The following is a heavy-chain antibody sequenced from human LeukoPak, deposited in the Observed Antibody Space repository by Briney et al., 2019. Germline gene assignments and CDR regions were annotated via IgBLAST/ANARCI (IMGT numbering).Heavy chain of an antibody. Sequence: SETLSLTCAVYGGSFSGYYWSWIRQPPGKGLEWIGEINHSGSTNYNPSLKSRVTISVDTSKNQFSLKLSSGTAADTAVYYCASEIYSGSTGGYWGQGTLVTVSS. J-gene: IGHJ4*02. CDR2: INHSGST. D-gene: IGHD1-26*01. CDR1: GGSFSGYY. V-gene: IGHV4-34*01. CDR3: ASEIYSGSTGGY.